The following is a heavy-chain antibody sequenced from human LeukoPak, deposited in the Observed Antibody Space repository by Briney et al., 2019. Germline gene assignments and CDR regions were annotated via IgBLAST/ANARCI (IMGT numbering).Heavy chain of an antibody. Sequence: ASVKVSCKASGYTFTSYDINWVRQATGQGLEWMGWINPNSGGTNYAQKFQGRVTMTRDTSISTAYMELSRLRSDDTAVYYCARDLGSSSSRDYWGQGTLVTVSS. CDR2: INPNSGGT. CDR1: GYTFTSYD. D-gene: IGHD6-6*01. CDR3: ARDLGSSSSRDY. V-gene: IGHV1-2*02. J-gene: IGHJ4*02.